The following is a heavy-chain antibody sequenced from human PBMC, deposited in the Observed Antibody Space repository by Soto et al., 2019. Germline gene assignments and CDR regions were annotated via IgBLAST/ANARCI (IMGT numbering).Heavy chain of an antibody. CDR3: LRGGDPLFDS. CDR1: GFTFSGSV. D-gene: IGHD2-21*01. CDR2: IRSKADNYAT. Sequence: GGSLRLSCAASGFTFSGSVMHWVRQASGKGLEWVGRIRSKADNYATAYAASVNGRFTISRDDSRNTAYLQMNSLKADDTAVYYCLRGGDPLFDSWDQGNLVTVSS. V-gene: IGHV3-73*01. J-gene: IGHJ4*02.